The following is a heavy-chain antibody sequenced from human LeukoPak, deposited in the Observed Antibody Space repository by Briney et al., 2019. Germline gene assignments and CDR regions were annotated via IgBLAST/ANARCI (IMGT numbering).Heavy chain of an antibody. CDR2: ISSGSGHI. J-gene: IGHJ4*02. V-gene: IGHV3-21*01. CDR1: GFTFSNFN. Sequence: PGGSLRLSCAVSGFTFSNFNMNWVRQAPGKGLEWVASISSGSGHIHYSDSVKDRFTISRDNARNSLYLQMNGLRVEDTAVYYCAKCGRDILVVATASNYWGQGTLVTVSS. CDR3: AKCGRDILVVATASNY. D-gene: IGHD2-2*01.